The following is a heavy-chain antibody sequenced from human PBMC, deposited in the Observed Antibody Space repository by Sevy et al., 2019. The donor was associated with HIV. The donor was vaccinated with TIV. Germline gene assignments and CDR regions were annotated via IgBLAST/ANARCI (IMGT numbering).Heavy chain of an antibody. CDR1: GYSFTSYW. V-gene: IGHV5-51*01. CDR2: VYPGDSDI. D-gene: IGHD4-17*01. J-gene: IGHJ2*01. Sequence: GESLKISCKGSGYSFTSYWIAWVRQMPGKGLEWMGIVYPGDSDIRYSPSFQGQVTISADKSISTAYLQWNSLKASDTAMYYCARHRTVTTSWYFDLWGRGTLVTVSS. CDR3: ARHRTVTTSWYFDL.